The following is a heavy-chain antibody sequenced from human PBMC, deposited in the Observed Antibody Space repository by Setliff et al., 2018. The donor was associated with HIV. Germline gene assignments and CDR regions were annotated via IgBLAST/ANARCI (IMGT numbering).Heavy chain of an antibody. Sequence: PGGSLRLSCAASGFTFSSYWMHWVRQAPGKGLVWVSRINSDGSNKYYADSVKGRFTISRDNSKNTLYLQMNSLRAEDTAVYYCAKGFNTVGMVRGVYYYGMDVWGQGTTVTVSS. J-gene: IGHJ6*02. V-gene: IGHV3-74*01. D-gene: IGHD3-10*01. CDR3: AKGFNTVGMVRGVYYYGMDV. CDR1: GFTFSSYW. CDR2: INSDGSNK.